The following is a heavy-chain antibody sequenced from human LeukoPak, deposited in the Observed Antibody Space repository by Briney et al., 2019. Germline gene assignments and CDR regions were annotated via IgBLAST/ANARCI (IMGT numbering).Heavy chain of an antibody. CDR3: ARSGRGAYFDY. D-gene: IGHD1-1*01. Sequence: PSETLSLTCTVSGASIRSGDYYWSWIRQPPGKGLEWIGYIYDSGSTYYNPSLKSRITISVDTSENRFSLKLSSVTAADTAVYYCARSGRGAYFDYWGQGTLVTVSS. J-gene: IGHJ4*02. CDR1: GASIRSGDYY. CDR2: IYDSGST. V-gene: IGHV4-30-4*01.